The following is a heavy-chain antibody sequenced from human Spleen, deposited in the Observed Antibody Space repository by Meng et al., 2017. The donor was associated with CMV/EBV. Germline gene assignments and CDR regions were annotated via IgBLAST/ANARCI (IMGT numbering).Heavy chain of an antibody. CDR2: MSGYNGNT. Sequence: ASVKVSCKTSGYTFTDYGVSWVRQAPGQGLEWMGWMSGYNGNTNYAQKFQGRVTMTADTSTTTAYMELRSLRSDDTAVYYCARDTPTLFGELLDHYHGMDVWGQGTTVTVSS. CDR3: ARDTPTLFGELLDHYHGMDV. CDR1: GYTFTDYG. D-gene: IGHD3-10*02. V-gene: IGHV1-18*01. J-gene: IGHJ6*02.